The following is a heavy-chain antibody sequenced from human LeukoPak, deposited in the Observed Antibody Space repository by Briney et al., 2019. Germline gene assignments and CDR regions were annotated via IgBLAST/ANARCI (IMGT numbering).Heavy chain of an antibody. V-gene: IGHV4-34*01. Sequence: SETLSLTCAVYGGSFSGYYWSWIRQPPGKGLEWIGEINHSGSTNYNPSLKSRVTISVDTSKNQFSLKLSSVTAADTAVYYCARAGYGGNAFDIWGQGTKVTVSS. CDR2: INHSGST. J-gene: IGHJ3*02. CDR3: ARAGYGGNAFDI. CDR1: GGSFSGYY. D-gene: IGHD4-23*01.